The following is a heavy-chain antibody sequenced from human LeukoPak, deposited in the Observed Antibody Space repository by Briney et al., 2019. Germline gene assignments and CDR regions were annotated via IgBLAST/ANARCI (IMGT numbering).Heavy chain of an antibody. CDR1: GGSISSGSYY. CDR2: IYTSGST. Sequence: SETLSLTCTVSGGSISSGSYYWSWIRQPAGKGLEWIGRIYTSGSTNYNPSLRSRVTISVDTSKNQFSLKLSSVTAADTAVYYCAASHPSQLPGVDYWGQGTLVTVSS. V-gene: IGHV4-61*02. CDR3: AASHPSQLPGVDY. J-gene: IGHJ4*02. D-gene: IGHD2-2*01.